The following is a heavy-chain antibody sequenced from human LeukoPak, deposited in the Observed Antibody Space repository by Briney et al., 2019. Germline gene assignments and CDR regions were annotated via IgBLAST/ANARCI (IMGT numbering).Heavy chain of an antibody. CDR2: FDPEDGET. D-gene: IGHD3-9*01. Sequence: GASVKVSCNVSGYTLTELSMHWVRQAPGKGLEWMGGFDPEDGETIYAQKFQGRVTMTEDTSTDTAYMELSSLRSEDTAVYYCATQYDIGPGDAFDIWGQGTMVTVSS. V-gene: IGHV1-24*01. CDR1: GYTLTELS. J-gene: IGHJ3*02. CDR3: ATQYDIGPGDAFDI.